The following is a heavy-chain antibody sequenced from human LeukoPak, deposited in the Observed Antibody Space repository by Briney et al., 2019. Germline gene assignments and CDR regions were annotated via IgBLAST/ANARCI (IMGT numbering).Heavy chain of an antibody. CDR2: IYHSGST. Sequence: SETLSLTCTVSGGSISSGGYYWSWIRQPPGKGLEWIGYIYHSGSTYYNPSLKSRVTISVDRSKNQFSLKLSSVTAADTAVYYCASPSGSTDAEYFQHWGQGTLVTVSS. CDR1: GGSISSGGYY. D-gene: IGHD6-19*01. V-gene: IGHV4-30-2*01. CDR3: ASPSGSTDAEYFQH. J-gene: IGHJ1*01.